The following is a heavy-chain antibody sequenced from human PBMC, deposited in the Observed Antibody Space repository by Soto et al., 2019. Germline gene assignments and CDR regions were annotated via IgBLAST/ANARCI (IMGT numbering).Heavy chain of an antibody. CDR3: ARDRGSGRLAILY. CDR2: IYYSGSI. D-gene: IGHD3-10*01. CDR1: GGSISSGGYD. Sequence: SETLSLTCTVSGGSISSGGYDWSWIRQHPGKGLERIGYIYYSGSIYYNPSLKSRVTISVDTSKNQFSLKLSSVTAADTAVYYCARDRGSGRLAILYWGQGTLVTVSS. J-gene: IGHJ4*02. V-gene: IGHV4-31*03.